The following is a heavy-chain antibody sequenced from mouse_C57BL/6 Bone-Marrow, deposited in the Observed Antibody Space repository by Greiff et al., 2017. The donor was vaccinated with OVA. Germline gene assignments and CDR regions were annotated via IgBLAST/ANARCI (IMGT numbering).Heavy chain of an antibody. Sequence: VQLQQSGPELVKPGASVKISCKASGYTFTDYYMNWVKQSHGKSLEWIGDINPNNGGTSYNQKFKGKATLTVDKSSSTAYMELRSLTSEDSAVYYCALLRQGYFDNRGEGTTLTVSS. CDR1: GYTFTDYY. D-gene: IGHD1-1*01. V-gene: IGHV1-26*01. CDR3: ALLRQGYFDN. J-gene: IGHJ2*01. CDR2: INPNNGGT.